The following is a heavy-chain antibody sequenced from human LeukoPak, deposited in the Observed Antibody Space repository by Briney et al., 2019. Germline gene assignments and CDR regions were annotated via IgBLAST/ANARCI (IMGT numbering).Heavy chain of an antibody. D-gene: IGHD1-26*01. CDR3: ARGKWELNY. Sequence: PSETLSLTCTVSGGSISSGGYYWSWIRQPAGKGLEWIGRISSSGSTNYNPSLKSRVTISVDTSKNQFSLKLSSVTAADMAVYYCARGKWELNYWGQGTLVTVSS. J-gene: IGHJ4*02. V-gene: IGHV4-61*10. CDR1: GGSISSGGYY. CDR2: ISSSGST.